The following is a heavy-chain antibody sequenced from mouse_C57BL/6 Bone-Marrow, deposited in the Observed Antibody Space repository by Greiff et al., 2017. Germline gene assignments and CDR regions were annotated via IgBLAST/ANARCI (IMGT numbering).Heavy chain of an antibody. CDR2: ILPGGGST. V-gene: IGHV1-9*01. J-gene: IGHJ4*01. CDR1: GYTFPCYW. CDR3: ARHDYYAMDY. Sequence: QVQLQQSGAELMQPGASVKLSCKATGYTFPCYWIEWVKQRPGHGLEWIGEILPGGGSTNYNEKFKGQATFTADTPSNTAYMQLSSLTTEDSASYNGARHDYYAMDYWGQGTSVTVSS.